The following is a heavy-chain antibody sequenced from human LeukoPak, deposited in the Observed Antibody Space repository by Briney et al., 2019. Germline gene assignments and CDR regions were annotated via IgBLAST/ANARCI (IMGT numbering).Heavy chain of an antibody. J-gene: IGHJ3*02. CDR1: GGSISSSSYY. CDR2: IYYSGST. CDR3: ARRGITGTTTMVCDAFDI. D-gene: IGHD1-20*01. V-gene: IGHV4-39*01. Sequence: SETLSLTCTVSGGSISSSSYYWGWIRQPPGQGLVWIGSIYYSGSTYYNPSLKSRVTISVDTSKNQFSLKLSSVTAADTAVYYCARRGITGTTTMVCDAFDIWGQGTMVTVSS.